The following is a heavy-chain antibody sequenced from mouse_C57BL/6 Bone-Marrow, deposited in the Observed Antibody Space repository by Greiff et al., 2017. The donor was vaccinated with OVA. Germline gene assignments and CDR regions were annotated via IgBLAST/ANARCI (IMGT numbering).Heavy chain of an antibody. V-gene: IGHV5-4*01. CDR1: GFTFSSYA. D-gene: IGHD2-10*02. CDR2: ISDGGSYT. CDR3: AIDSIPYAMDY. Sequence: EVMLVESGGGLVKPGGSLKLSCAASGFTFSSYAMSWVRQTPEKRLEWVATISDGGSYTYYPDNVKGRFTISRDNAKNNLYLQMSHLKSEDTAMYYCAIDSIPYAMDYWGQGTSVTVSS. J-gene: IGHJ4*01.